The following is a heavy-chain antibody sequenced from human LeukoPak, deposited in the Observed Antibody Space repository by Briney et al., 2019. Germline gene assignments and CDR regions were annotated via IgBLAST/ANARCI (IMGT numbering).Heavy chain of an antibody. CDR1: GYTLTELS. V-gene: IGHV1-24*01. J-gene: IGHJ4*02. CDR3: ARGYGDSGDY. CDR2: FDPEDGET. Sequence: AASVKVSCKVSGYTLTELSMHWVRQAPGKGLEWMGGFDPEDGETIYAQKFQGRVTMTTDTSTSTAYMELRSLRSDDTAVYYCARGYGDSGDYWGQGTLVTVSS. D-gene: IGHD4-17*01.